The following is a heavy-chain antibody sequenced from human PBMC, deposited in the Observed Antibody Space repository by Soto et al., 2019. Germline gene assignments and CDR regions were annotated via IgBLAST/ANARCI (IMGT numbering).Heavy chain of an antibody. Sequence: QVQLQESGPGLVKPSETLSLTCTVSDGSISSHYWSWIPQPPGKRLEWIGYVYYTGSTNYNPSLKSRVTLSIDTFKNQFSLNLTSVTAADTAVYYCARDFGTTVTTFDSWGQGTLVTVSS. CDR1: DGSISSHY. CDR2: VYYTGST. J-gene: IGHJ4*02. CDR3: ARDFGTTVTTFDS. V-gene: IGHV4-59*11. D-gene: IGHD4-17*01.